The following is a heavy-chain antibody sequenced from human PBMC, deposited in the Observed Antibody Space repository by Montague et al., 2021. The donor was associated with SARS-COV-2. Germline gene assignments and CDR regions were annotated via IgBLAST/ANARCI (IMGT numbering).Heavy chain of an antibody. D-gene: IGHD3-9*01. CDR1: GGSISSSYY. CDR3: ARQPVLRYFDWLSAAYGMDV. CDR2: IYYSGST. V-gene: IGHV4-39*01. Sequence: SETLSLTCTVSGGSISSSYYWGWIRQPPGKGLEWIGSIYYSGSTYYNPSLKSRVTISVDTSKNQFSLKLSSVTAADTAVYYCARQPVLRYFDWLSAAYGMDVWGQGTTVTVSS. J-gene: IGHJ6*02.